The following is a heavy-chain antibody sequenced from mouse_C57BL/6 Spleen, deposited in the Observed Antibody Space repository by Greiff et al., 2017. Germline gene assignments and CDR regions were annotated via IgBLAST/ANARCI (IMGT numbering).Heavy chain of an antibody. D-gene: IGHD1-1*01. CDR3: AIPITTVVANAMDY. J-gene: IGHJ4*01. CDR2: INPSRGFT. Sequence: VKLVESGAELAKPGASVKLSCKASGYTFTSYWMHWVKQRPGQGLEWIGYINPSRGFTKYNQKFKDKATLTADKSSSTAYMQLSSLTYEDSAVYYGAIPITTVVANAMDYWGQGTSVTVSS. V-gene: IGHV1-7*01. CDR1: GYTFTSYW.